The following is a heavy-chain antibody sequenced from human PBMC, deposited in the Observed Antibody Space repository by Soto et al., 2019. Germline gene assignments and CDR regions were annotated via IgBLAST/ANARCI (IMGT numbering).Heavy chain of an antibody. CDR3: ARRGYYSDFQH. Sequence: EVQLVESGGGLIQPGGSLRLSCAASGFTVSSNYMSWVRQAPGKGLEWVSVIYSGGSTYYADSVKGRFTISRDNSKNTLYLQMNSLRADDTSVYYCARRGYYSDFQHWGQGTLVTVSS. D-gene: IGHD3-22*01. CDR1: GFTVSSNY. V-gene: IGHV3-53*01. CDR2: IYSGGST. J-gene: IGHJ1*01.